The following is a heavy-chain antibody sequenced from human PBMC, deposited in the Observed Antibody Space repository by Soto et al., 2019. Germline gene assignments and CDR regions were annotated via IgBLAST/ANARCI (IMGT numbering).Heavy chain of an antibody. V-gene: IGHV1-46*01. CDR1: GYTFTTYY. CDR2: IIPSGGST. Sequence: QVQLVQSGAEVKKAGASVKVSCKASGYTFTTYYMHWVRQAPGQGLEWMGTIIPSGGSTSYAQKFQGRVTMTRDTSTSTAYMELSSLTSEDTAVYYCARALAPFYYYYGMDVWGQGTTVTVSS. D-gene: IGHD3-3*02. J-gene: IGHJ6*02. CDR3: ARALAPFYYYYGMDV.